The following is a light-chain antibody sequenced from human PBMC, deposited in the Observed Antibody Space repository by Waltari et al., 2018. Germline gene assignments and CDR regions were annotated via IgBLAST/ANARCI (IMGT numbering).Light chain of an antibody. CDR3: QQYYSSPLT. J-gene: IGKJ4*01. V-gene: IGKV4-1*01. Sequence: DIVMTQSPDSLAVSLGERAAINCKSRQSLLYTSKNKNFLAWFPKKPGQPPKLLFYWASTRESGVPDRFSASGSGSDFTLTISSLQTEDVAVYYCQQYYSSPLTFGGGTRVEIK. CDR1: QSLLYTSKNKNF. CDR2: WAS.